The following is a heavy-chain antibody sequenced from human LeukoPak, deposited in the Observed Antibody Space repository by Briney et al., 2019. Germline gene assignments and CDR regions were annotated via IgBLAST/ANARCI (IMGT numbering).Heavy chain of an antibody. CDR3: ARGGWLLTYYYYGMDV. J-gene: IGHJ6*02. CDR1: GGSISSYY. CDR2: IYYSGST. V-gene: IGHV4-59*08. Sequence: SETLSLTCTVSGGSISSYYWSWIRQPPGKGLEWIGYIYYSGSTNYNPSLKSRVTISVDTSKNQFSLKLSSVTAADTAVYYCARGGWLLTYYYYGMDVWGQGTTVTVSS. D-gene: IGHD5-12*01.